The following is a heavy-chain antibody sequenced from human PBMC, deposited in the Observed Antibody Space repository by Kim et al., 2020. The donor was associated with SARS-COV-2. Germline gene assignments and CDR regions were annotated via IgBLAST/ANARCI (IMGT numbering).Heavy chain of an antibody. V-gene: IGHV3-23*03. CDR1: GFTFSSYA. CDR3: AKATDHSSSWPNWFDP. Sequence: GGSLRLSCAASGFTFSSYAMSWVRQAPGKGLEWVSVIYSGGSSTYYADSVKGRFTISRDNSKNTLYLQMNSLRAEDMAVYYCAKATDHSSSWPNWFDPWGQGTLVTVSS. D-gene: IGHD6-13*01. CDR2: IYSGGSST. J-gene: IGHJ5*02.